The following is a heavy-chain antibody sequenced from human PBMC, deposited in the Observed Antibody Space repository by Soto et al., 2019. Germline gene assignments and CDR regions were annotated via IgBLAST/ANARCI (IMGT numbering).Heavy chain of an antibody. J-gene: IGHJ4*02. D-gene: IGHD1-26*01. V-gene: IGHV1-8*01. CDR2: MNPRSGHT. CDR1: AFTYITYD. Sequence: ASVKVSCKASAFTYITYDINWVRQATGQGLEWMGWMNPRSGHTGFAQRFQGRVTMTRDTSINTAYMELSSLTSEDTAVYYCATHSGSYDFDTWGQGTRVTVS. CDR3: ATHSGSYDFDT.